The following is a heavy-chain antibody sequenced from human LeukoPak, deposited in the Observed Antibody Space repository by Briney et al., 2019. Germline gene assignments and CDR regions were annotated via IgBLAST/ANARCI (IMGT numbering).Heavy chain of an antibody. CDR1: GGSIGSYY. V-gene: IGHV4-4*09. D-gene: IGHD1-20*01. J-gene: IGHJ4*02. CDR3: ARSNWYEYFDN. CDR2: VYTSGST. Sequence: SETLSLTCTVSGGSIGSYYWSWIRQPPGKGLEWIGYVYTSGSTNYNPSFKSRVTISADTSKNQFSLRLTSVIAADTALYYCARSNWYEYFDNWGQGTLVTVSS.